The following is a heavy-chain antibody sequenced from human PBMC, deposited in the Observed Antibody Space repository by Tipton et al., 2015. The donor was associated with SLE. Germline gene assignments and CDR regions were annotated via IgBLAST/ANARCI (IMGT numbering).Heavy chain of an antibody. J-gene: IGHJ2*01. CDR2: IYTSGST. Sequence: TLSLTCTVSGGSISSGSYYWSWIRQPAGKGLEWIGRIYTSGSTNYNPPLKNRVTISVDTSKNQFSLKLSSVTAADTAVYYCARPPRTSDWYFDLWGRGTLVTVSS. CDR3: ARPPRTSDWYFDL. V-gene: IGHV4-61*02. D-gene: IGHD3/OR15-3a*01. CDR1: GGSISSGSYY.